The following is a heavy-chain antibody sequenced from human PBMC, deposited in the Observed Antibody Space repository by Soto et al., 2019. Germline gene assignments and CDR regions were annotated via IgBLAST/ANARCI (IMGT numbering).Heavy chain of an antibody. CDR2: INHSGST. CDR1: GGSFSGYY. Sequence: TSETLSLTCAVYGGSFSGYYWSWIRQPPGKGLEWIGEINHSGSTNYNPSLKSRVTISVDTSKNQFSLKLSSVTAADTAVYYCARGSGWYASDYWGQGTLVTVSS. D-gene: IGHD6-19*01. V-gene: IGHV4-34*01. J-gene: IGHJ4*02. CDR3: ARGSGWYASDY.